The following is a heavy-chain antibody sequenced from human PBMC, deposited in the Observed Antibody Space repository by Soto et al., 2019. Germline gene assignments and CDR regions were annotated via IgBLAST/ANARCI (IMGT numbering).Heavy chain of an antibody. V-gene: IGHV1-24*01. D-gene: IGHD3-22*01. Sequence: XAVKVACTVSGYSLIELSRHWVRQAPGKGLEWMGGFDPEDGETIYAQKFQGRVTMTEDTSTDTAYMELSSLRSEDTAVYYCAKRGDHYDRSANDYWGQGTLVTVSS. CDR2: FDPEDGET. J-gene: IGHJ4*02. CDR1: GYSLIELS. CDR3: AKRGDHYDRSANDY.